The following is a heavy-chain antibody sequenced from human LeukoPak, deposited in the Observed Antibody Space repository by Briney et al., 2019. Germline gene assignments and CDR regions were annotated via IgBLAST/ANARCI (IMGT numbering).Heavy chain of an antibody. V-gene: IGHV4-4*09. Sequence: SQTLSLTCILSLGSLSTYYWSWIGQPAEQRLEWIGNIHISGGTNYNPSFKSRVTIAVDTSKNEFSLKLRSLIVADTAVYYCARSYDTSRYYDAFDIWGQGTMVAVSS. J-gene: IGHJ3*02. D-gene: IGHD3-22*01. CDR3: ARSYDTSRYYDAFDI. CDR2: IHISGGT. CDR1: LGSLSTYY.